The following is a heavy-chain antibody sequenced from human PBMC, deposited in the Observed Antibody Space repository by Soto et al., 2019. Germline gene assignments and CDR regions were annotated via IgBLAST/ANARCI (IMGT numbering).Heavy chain of an antibody. V-gene: IGHV4-39*01. J-gene: IGHJ4*02. D-gene: IGHD1-1*01. Sequence: PSETLSLTCNAAGVSITGIGAAWGRNRQSPGKGLEWIGTIDYSGNIYYIPSLKSRITISVDTSKNQISLKLSSVTAADTAVYYCARHIHNQGFEYYFDSWGQGTLVTVSS. CDR2: IDYSGNI. CDR3: ARHIHNQGFEYYFDS. CDR1: GVSITGIGAA.